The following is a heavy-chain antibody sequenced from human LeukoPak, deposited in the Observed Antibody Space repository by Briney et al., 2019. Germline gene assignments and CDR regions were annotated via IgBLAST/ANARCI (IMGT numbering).Heavy chain of an antibody. Sequence: SVKVSCKASGGTFSSYAISWVRQAPGQGLEWMGGIIPIFGTANYAQKFQGRVTITADESTSTAYMELSSLRSEDTAVYYCARDRLGSKASIPGYDTTTQFDPWGQGTLVTVSS. D-gene: IGHD3-22*01. V-gene: IGHV1-69*01. CDR3: ARDRLGSKASIPGYDTTTQFDP. CDR2: IIPIFGTA. CDR1: GGTFSSYA. J-gene: IGHJ5*02.